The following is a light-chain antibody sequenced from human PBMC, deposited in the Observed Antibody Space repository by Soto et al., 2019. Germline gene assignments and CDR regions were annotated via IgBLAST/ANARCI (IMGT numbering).Light chain of an antibody. CDR3: GSYTSTSTLLV. CDR1: SSDLGRYNY. V-gene: IGLV2-14*03. Sequence: QSALTQPASVSGSPGRSITISCTGTSSDLGRYNYVSWYQHHPGKAPKLIIYDVTNRPSGVSDRFSGSKSGNTASLTISGLQAEDEAQYFCGSYTSTSTLLVFGGGTKLTVL. J-gene: IGLJ3*02. CDR2: DVT.